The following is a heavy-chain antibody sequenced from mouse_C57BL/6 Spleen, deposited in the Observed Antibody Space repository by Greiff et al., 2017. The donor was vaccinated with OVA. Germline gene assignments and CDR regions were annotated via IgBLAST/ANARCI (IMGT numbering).Heavy chain of an antibody. Sequence: VKLVESGAELVKPGASVKISCKASGYAFSSYWMNWVKQRPGKGLEWIGQIYPGDGDTNYNGKFKGKATLTADKSSSTAYMQLSSLTSEDSAVYFCARPTGSSPYYAMDYWGQGTSVTVSS. J-gene: IGHJ4*01. CDR3: ARPTGSSPYYAMDY. CDR1: GYAFSSYW. V-gene: IGHV1-80*01. CDR2: IYPGDGDT. D-gene: IGHD1-1*01.